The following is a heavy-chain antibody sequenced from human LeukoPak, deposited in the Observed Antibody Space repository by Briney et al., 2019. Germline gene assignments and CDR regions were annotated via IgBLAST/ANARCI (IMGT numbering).Heavy chain of an antibody. CDR1: GFTFSSYG. J-gene: IGHJ4*02. CDR2: ISYDGSNK. Sequence: HPRGSLRLSCAASGFTFSSYGMHWVRQAPGKGLEWVAVISYDGSNKYYADSVKGRFTISRDNSKNTLYLQMNSLRAEDTAVYYCAKDFSRKKLSDYFDYWGQGTLVTVSS. CDR3: AKDFSRKKLSDYFDY. V-gene: IGHV3-30*18. D-gene: IGHD2/OR15-2a*01.